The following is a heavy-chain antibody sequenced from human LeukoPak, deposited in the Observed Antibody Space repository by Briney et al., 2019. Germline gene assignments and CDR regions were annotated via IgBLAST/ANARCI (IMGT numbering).Heavy chain of an antibody. V-gene: IGHV1-24*01. Sequence: ASVKVSCKASGYTFTTYAMHWVRQAPGQRLEWMGGFDPEDGETIYAQKFQGRVTTTEDTSTDTAYMELSSLRSEDTAVYYCATELFRDPMGSIDYWGQGTLVTVSS. CDR3: ATELFRDPMGSIDY. J-gene: IGHJ4*02. D-gene: IGHD3-10*01. CDR1: GYTFTTYA. CDR2: FDPEDGET.